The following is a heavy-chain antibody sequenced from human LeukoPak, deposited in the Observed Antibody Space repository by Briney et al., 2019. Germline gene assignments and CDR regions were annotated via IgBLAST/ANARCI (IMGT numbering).Heavy chain of an antibody. CDR2: ISGSGGST. CDR1: GFTFSSYA. J-gene: IGHJ6*02. Sequence: TGGSLRLSCAASGFTFSSYAMSWVRQAPGKGLEWVSAISGSGGSTYYADSVKGRFTISRDNSKNTLYLQMNSLRAEDTAVYYCAKDLGYYGSGSYYPYYYYGMDVWGQGTTVTVSS. CDR3: AKDLGYYGSGSYYPYYYYGMDV. V-gene: IGHV3-23*01. D-gene: IGHD3-10*01.